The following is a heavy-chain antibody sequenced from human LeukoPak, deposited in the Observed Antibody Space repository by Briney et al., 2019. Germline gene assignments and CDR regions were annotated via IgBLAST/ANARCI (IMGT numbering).Heavy chain of an antibody. D-gene: IGHD2/OR15-2a*01. V-gene: IGHV1-8*01. CDR3: ARGNSFLAETFDP. CDR1: GYTFTSYD. J-gene: IGHJ5*02. CDR2: MNPNSGNT. Sequence: ASVKVSCKASGYTFTSYDINWVRQATGQGLEWMGWMNPNSGNTGYAQKFQGRVTMTRNTSIGTAYMELSSLRSEDTAVYYCARGNSFLAETFDPWGQGTLVTVSS.